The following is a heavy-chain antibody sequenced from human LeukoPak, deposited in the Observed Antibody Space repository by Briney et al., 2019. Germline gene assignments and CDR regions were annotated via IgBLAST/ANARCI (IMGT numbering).Heavy chain of an antibody. CDR3: ARGSRWYPDY. CDR1: GFTVSSNY. V-gene: IGHV3-53*01. J-gene: IGHJ4*02. Sequence: PGGSLRLSCAASGFTVSSNYMSWVRQAPGKGLEWVSVIYSGGSTYFTDSVMGRFTASRDNSKNTLYLQTNGLRAEDTAIYYCARGSRWYPDYWGQGTLVTVSS. CDR2: IYSGGST. D-gene: IGHD6-19*01.